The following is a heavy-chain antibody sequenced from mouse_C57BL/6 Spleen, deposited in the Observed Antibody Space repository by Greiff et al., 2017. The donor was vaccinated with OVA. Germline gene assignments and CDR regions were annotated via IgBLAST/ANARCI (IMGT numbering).Heavy chain of an antibody. Sequence: VQLKESGGGLVKPGGSLKLSCAASGFTFSDYGMHWVRQAPEKGLEWVAYISSGSSTIYYADTVKGRFTISRDNAKNTLFLQMTSLRSEDTAMYYCARLGYYGSSWYYFDYWGQGTTLTVSS. J-gene: IGHJ2*01. CDR1: GFTFSDYG. CDR2: ISSGSSTI. CDR3: ARLGYYGSSWYYFDY. D-gene: IGHD1-1*01. V-gene: IGHV5-17*01.